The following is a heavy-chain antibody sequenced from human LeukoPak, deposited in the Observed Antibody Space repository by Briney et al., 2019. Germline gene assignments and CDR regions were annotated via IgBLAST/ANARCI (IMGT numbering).Heavy chain of an antibody. CDR2: ISSSSSYI. CDR3: ARDPAGGIDY. V-gene: IGHV3-21*01. J-gene: IGHJ4*02. CDR1: GFTFSSYS. Sequence: GGSLRLSCAASGFTFSSYSMNWVRQAPGKGLEWVSSISSSSSYIYYADSVEGRFTISRDNAKNSLYLQMNSLRAEDTAVYYCARDPAGGIDYWGQGTLVTVSS. D-gene: IGHD1-14*01.